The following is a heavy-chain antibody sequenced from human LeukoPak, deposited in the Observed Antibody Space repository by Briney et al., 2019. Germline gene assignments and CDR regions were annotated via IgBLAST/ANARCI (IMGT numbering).Heavy chain of an antibody. V-gene: IGHV3-74*01. Sequence: GGSLRLSCAASGFTFSNYWMYWVRQGPGKGLVWVSRIKTDGSSTTYADSVKGRFTISRDNAKNTLYLQMNSLRAEDTAVYYCARGRAGNYYNHNDYWGQGTLVTVSS. CDR3: ARGRAGNYYNHNDY. CDR2: IKTDGSST. CDR1: GFTFSNYW. J-gene: IGHJ4*01. D-gene: IGHD3-10*01.